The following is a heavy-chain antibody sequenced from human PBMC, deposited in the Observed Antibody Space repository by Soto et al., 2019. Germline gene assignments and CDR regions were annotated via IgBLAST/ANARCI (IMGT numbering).Heavy chain of an antibody. D-gene: IGHD2-15*01. J-gene: IGHJ5*02. CDR3: ARDLKEYCSDGKCNWFDP. Sequence: SETLSLTCTVSGGSISSSSFHWGWIRQPPWKGLEWIGSIYYSGSTNYNPSLKSRVTISFDASKNEISLQVRSATAADAAVYYCARDLKEYCSDGKCNWFDPWGQGTLVTVSS. V-gene: IGHV4-39*07. CDR1: GGSISSSSFH. CDR2: IYYSGST.